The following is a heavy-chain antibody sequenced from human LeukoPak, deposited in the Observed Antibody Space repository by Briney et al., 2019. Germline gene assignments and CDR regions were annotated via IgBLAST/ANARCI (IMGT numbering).Heavy chain of an antibody. Sequence: SETLSLTCTVSGGSISSSSYYWGWIRQPPGKGLEWIGSIYYSGNTYYSPSLMSRVTISVDTSKNQFSLNLSSVTAADTAVYYCARAPHFFDTSGSRYYFDYWGQGALVTVSS. V-gene: IGHV4-39*07. CDR2: IYYSGNT. J-gene: IGHJ4*02. D-gene: IGHD3-22*01. CDR1: GGSISSSSYY. CDR3: ARAPHFFDTSGSRYYFDY.